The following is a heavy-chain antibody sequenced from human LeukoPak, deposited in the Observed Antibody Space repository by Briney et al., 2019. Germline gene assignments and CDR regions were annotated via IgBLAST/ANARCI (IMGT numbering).Heavy chain of an antibody. CDR3: ARDHTVDGLVFDY. V-gene: IGHV3-21*01. CDR2: ISSSSSYI. CDR1: GFTFSSYS. D-gene: IGHD6-19*01. J-gene: IGHJ4*02. Sequence: PGGSLRLSCAASGFTFSSYSMNWVRQAPGKGLEWVSSISSSSSYIYYADSVKGRFTISRDNAKNSLYLQMNSLRAEDTAVYYCARDHTVDGLVFDYWGQGTLVTVSS.